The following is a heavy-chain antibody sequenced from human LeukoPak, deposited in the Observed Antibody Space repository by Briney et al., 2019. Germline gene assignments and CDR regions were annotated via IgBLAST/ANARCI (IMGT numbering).Heavy chain of an antibody. V-gene: IGHV5-51*01. CDR1: GYSFSDNW. CDR3: ARHLRTSTYRDLDY. D-gene: IGHD1-14*01. Sequence: GESLKISCQASGYSFSDNWIGWVRQRPGKGLQWMGIINPHDSTTKYSPSFQGQVTISIDKPINTAYLQWSSLTASDTAIYYCARHLRTSTYRDLDYWGQGTLVTVSS. CDR2: INPHDSTT. J-gene: IGHJ4*02.